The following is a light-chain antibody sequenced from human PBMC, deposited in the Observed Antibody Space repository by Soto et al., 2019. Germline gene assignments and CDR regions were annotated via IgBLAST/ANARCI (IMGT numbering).Light chain of an antibody. J-gene: IGKJ2*01. CDR3: QQRSIGPPST. V-gene: IGKV3-11*01. CDR1: QSVSSY. CDR2: DAS. Sequence: EIVLTQSPATRSLSPGERATLSCMASQSVSSYLAWSQQKPGQATRILIYDASNRSTGIPARFSGSGSGTDFNLTIISLEAEDFSVYYCQQRSIGPPSTCGQGTKLEIK.